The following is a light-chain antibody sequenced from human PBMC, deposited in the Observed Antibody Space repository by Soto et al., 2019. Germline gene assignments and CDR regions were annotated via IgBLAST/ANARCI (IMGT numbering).Light chain of an antibody. CDR3: SSYSSTWV. CDR2: EVT. J-gene: IGLJ3*02. V-gene: IGLV2-14*01. Sequence: QSALTQPASVSGPPGQSITMSCTGIGNVGSFKYVSWYQHHPGKAPKLLIYEVTNRPSGVSNRFSGSKSANTASLTISGLQAEDEAHYYCSSYSSTWVFGGGTKLTVL. CDR1: GNVGSFKY.